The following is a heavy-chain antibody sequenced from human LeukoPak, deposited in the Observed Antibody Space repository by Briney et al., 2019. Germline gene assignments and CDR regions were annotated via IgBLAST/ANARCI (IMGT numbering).Heavy chain of an antibody. Sequence: PSETLSLTCTVSGGSISSSSYCWGWIRQPPGKGLEWIGSIYYSGSTYYNPSLKSRVTISVDTSKNHFSLKLISVTAADTAVYYCVGGSYRDALLDNWGQGTLVTVSS. CDR3: VGGSYRDALLDN. CDR1: GGSISSSSYC. J-gene: IGHJ4*02. D-gene: IGHD1-26*01. V-gene: IGHV4-39*02. CDR2: IYYSGST.